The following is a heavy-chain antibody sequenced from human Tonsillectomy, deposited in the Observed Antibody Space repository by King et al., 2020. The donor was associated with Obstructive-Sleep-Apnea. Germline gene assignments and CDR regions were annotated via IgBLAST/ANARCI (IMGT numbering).Heavy chain of an antibody. Sequence: VQLVESGGGVVQPGRSLRLSCAASGFSFRMFAMHWVRQAPGKELEWVAVISYDGRDKYYADSGKGRFTISRDNSKNTLNLQMDSLRAEDTAVYYCARDFVSRYDDILTVYFQYWGQGTLVTVSS. V-gene: IGHV3-30*04. CDR1: GFSFRMFA. J-gene: IGHJ1*01. D-gene: IGHD3-9*01. CDR3: ARDFVSRYDDILTVYFQY. CDR2: ISYDGRDK.